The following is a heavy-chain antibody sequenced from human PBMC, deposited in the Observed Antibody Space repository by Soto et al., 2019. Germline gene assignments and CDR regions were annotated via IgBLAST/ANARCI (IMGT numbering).Heavy chain of an antibody. J-gene: IGHJ3*02. V-gene: IGHV4-59*12. Sequence: TSETLSLTCTVSGASISNDYWSWIRQPPGKRLEYIGFIYNGGSPNYNPSLESRLTISPDTSQNQFSLKMTSVTAADTAVYYSASKLGELLADAFDIWGQGTVVTVSS. D-gene: IGHD3-10*01. CDR2: IYNGGSP. CDR3: ASKLGELLADAFDI. CDR1: GASISNDY.